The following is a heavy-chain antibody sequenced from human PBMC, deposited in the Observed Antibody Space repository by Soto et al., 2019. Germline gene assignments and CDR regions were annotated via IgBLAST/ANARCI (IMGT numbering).Heavy chain of an antibody. D-gene: IGHD6-13*01. CDR3: ARDSYSSSWGSVDY. J-gene: IGHJ4*02. CDR2: ISSSSSYI. Sequence: EVQLVESGGGLVKPGGSLRLSCAASGFTFSSYSMNWVRQAPGKGLEWVSSISSSSSYIYYADSVKGRFTISRDNAKNSLYLQMNSLRAEDTAVYYCARDSYSSSWGSVDYWGQGTLVTVSS. V-gene: IGHV3-21*01. CDR1: GFTFSSYS.